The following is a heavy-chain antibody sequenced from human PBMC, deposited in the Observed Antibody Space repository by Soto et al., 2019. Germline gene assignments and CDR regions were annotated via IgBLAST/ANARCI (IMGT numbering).Heavy chain of an antibody. Sequence: GXSVKVSCKASGYPFIGYYMYWVRQAPGQGLEWMGWINPNSGGTNYGQKFQCRVTMTRDTSISTAYMELSRLRSDDTAVYYCARDGAWPKRYYYYYNGMDVWGQGTTVTVSS. V-gene: IGHV1-2*02. J-gene: IGHJ6*02. CDR1: GYPFIGYY. CDR3: ARDGAWPKRYYYYYNGMDV. D-gene: IGHD3-16*01. CDR2: INPNSGGT.